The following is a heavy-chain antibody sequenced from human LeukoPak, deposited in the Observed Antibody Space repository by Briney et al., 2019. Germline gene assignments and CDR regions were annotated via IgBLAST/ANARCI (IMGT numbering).Heavy chain of an antibody. CDR3: ARARLYYDFWSGLEGDAFDI. J-gene: IGHJ3*02. Sequence: SGTLSLTCAVSGGSISSSNWWSWVRQPPGKGLEWIGEIYHSGSTNYNPSLKSRVTISVDKSKNQFSLKLSSVTAADTAVYYCARARLYYDFWSGLEGDAFDIWGQGTMVTVSS. CDR1: GGSISSSNW. D-gene: IGHD3-3*01. V-gene: IGHV4-4*02. CDR2: IYHSGST.